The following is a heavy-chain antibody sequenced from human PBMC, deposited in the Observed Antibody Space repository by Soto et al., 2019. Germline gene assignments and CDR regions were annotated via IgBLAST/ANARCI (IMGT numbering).Heavy chain of an antibody. D-gene: IGHD3-22*01. CDR3: ASSWAYYYDSSGNRDYYGMDV. CDR1: GGSISSGDYY. V-gene: IGHV4-30-4*01. J-gene: IGHJ6*02. CDR2: IYYSGST. Sequence: TLSLTCTVSGGSISSGDYYWSWIRQPPGKGLEWIGYIYYSGSTYYNPSLKSRVTISVDTSKNQFSLKLSSVTAADTAVYYCASSWAYYYDSSGNRDYYGMDVWGQGTTVTVSS.